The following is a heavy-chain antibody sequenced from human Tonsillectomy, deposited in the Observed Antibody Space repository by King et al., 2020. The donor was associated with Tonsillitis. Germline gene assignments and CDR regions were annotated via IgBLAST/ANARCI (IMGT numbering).Heavy chain of an antibody. V-gene: IGHV3-48*03. D-gene: IGHD3-3*01. CDR3: ARATTIFGVVIPFDY. CDR2: ISSSGSTI. CDR1: GFTFSSYE. J-gene: IGHJ4*02. Sequence: VQLVESGGGLVQPGGSLRLSCAASGFTFSSYEMNWVRQAPGKGLEWVSYISSSGSTIYYADSVKGRLTISRDNAKNSLYLQMNSLRAEDTAVYYCARATTIFGVVIPFDYWGQGTLVTVSS.